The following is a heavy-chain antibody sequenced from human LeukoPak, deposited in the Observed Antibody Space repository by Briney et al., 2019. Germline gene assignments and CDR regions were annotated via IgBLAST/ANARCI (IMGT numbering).Heavy chain of an antibody. D-gene: IGHD2/OR15-2a*01. J-gene: IGHJ4*02. Sequence: GGSLRLSCAASGFTFSSYSMIWVRQAPGKGPEWVSSITTSSTYIYYADSVKGRFTISRDNAKNSLYLQMNSLRAEDTAIYYCATYRQVLLPFESWGQGTLVTVSS. V-gene: IGHV3-21*04. CDR2: ITTSSTYI. CDR1: GFTFSSYS. CDR3: ATYRQVLLPFES.